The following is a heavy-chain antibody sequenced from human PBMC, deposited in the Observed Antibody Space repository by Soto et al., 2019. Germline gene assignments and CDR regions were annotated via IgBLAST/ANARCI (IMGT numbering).Heavy chain of an antibody. CDR1: GGSISSGCYY. CDR3: ARASLLWFGELLMGNWFDP. D-gene: IGHD3-10*01. V-gene: IGHV4-31*03. CDR2: IYYSGST. J-gene: IGHJ5*02. Sequence: SETLSLTCPVSGGSISSGCYYWSWIRQHPGKGLEWIGYIYYSGSTYYNPSLKSRVTISVDTSKNQFSLKLSSVTAADTAVYYCARASLLWFGELLMGNWFDPWGQGTLVTVSS.